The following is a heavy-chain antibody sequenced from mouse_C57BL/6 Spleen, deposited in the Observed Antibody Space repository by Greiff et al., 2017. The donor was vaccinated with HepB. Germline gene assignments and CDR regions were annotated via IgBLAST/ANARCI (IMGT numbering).Heavy chain of an antibody. D-gene: IGHD1-1*01. V-gene: IGHV5-4*01. J-gene: IGHJ2*01. CDR3: ARSGLLRREGHFDY. CDR2: ISDGGSYT. CDR1: GFTFSSYA. Sequence: DVQLVESGGGLVKPGGSLKLSCAASGFTFSSYAMSWVRQTPEKRLEWVATISDGGSYTYYPDNVKGRFTISRDNAKNNLYLQMSHLKSEDTAMYYCARSGLLRREGHFDYWGQGTTLTVSS.